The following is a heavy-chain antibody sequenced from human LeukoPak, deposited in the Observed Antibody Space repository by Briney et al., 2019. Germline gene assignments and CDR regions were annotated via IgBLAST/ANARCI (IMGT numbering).Heavy chain of an antibody. CDR1: GYTFTAHY. CDR3: ATTGITMIVVALDY. CDR2: IIPILGIA. Sequence: ASVKVSCRASGYTFTAHYIHWVRQAPGQGLEWMGRIIPILGIANYAQKFQGRVTITADKSKSTAYMELSSQRSEDTAVYYCATTGITMIVVALDYWGQGTLVTVSS. J-gene: IGHJ4*02. D-gene: IGHD3-22*01. V-gene: IGHV1-69*02.